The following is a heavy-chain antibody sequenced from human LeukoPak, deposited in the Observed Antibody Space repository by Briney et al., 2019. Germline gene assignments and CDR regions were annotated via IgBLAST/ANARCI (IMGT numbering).Heavy chain of an antibody. CDR2: IYHSGST. V-gene: IGHV4-30-2*01. D-gene: IGHD3-16*01. CDR3: ARVVPGKTARRGGDYFDY. CDR1: GGSISSGGYS. J-gene: IGHJ4*02. Sequence: SQTLSLTCAVSGGSISSGGYSWSWIRQPPGKGLGWIGYIYHSGSTYYNPSLKSRVTISVDRSKNQFSLKLSSVTAADTAVYYCARVVPGKTARRGGDYFDYWGQGTLVTVSS.